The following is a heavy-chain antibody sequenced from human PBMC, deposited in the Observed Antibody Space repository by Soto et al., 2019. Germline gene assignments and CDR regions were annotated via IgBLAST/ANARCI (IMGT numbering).Heavy chain of an antibody. V-gene: IGHV3-23*01. J-gene: IGHJ4*02. CDR2: INANAVDT. CDR3: VSWVSAHFDF. D-gene: IGHD2-8*01. CDR1: GFIFGNHG. Sequence: GGSLRLSCAASGFIFGNHGMTWVRQAPGRALEWVSTINANAVDTHYADSVKGRFTISRDNSKRTLSLQMNSLRAEDTAIHYCVSWVSAHFDFWGPGTEVTVSS.